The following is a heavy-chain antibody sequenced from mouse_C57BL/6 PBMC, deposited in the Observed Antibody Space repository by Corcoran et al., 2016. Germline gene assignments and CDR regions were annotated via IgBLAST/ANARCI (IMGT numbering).Heavy chain of an antibody. CDR3: AQDGYYEYYFDY. J-gene: IGHJ2*01. V-gene: IGHV1-81*01. CDR2: IYPRSGNT. Sequence: QVQLQHSGAELARPGASVKLSCKASGYTFTSYGIGGVKQRTGQGLEWIGEIYPRSGNTYYNEKFKGKATLTADKSSSTAYMELRSLTSEDSAVYFCAQDGYYEYYFDYWGQGTTLTVSS. D-gene: IGHD2-3*01. CDR1: GYTFTSYG.